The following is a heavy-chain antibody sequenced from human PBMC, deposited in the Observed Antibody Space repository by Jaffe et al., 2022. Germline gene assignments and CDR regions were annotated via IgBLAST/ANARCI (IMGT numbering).Heavy chain of an antibody. CDR3: AKDQSSNWNDFGFDY. J-gene: IGHJ4*02. V-gene: IGHV3-30*02. CDR1: GFTFSSYG. D-gene: IGHD1-1*01. Sequence: QVQLVESGGGVVQPGGSLRLSCAASGFTFSSYGMHWVRQAPGKGLEWVAFIRYDGSNKYYADSVKGRFTISRDNSKNTLYLQMNSLRAEDTAVYYCAKDQSSNWNDFGFDYWGQGTLVTVSS. CDR2: IRYDGSNK.